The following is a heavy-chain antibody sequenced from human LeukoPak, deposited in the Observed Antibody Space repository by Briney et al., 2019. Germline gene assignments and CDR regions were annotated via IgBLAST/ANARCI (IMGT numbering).Heavy chain of an antibody. CDR2: INHSGST. J-gene: IGHJ4*02. CDR3: ARGLISDY. Sequence: PSETLSLTCTVSGGSISSGGYYWSWIRQPPGKGLEWIGEINHSGSTNYNPSLKSRVTISVDTSKNQFSLKLSSVTAADTAVYYCARGLISDYWGQGTLVTVSS. CDR1: GGSISSGGYY. D-gene: IGHD2-8*01. V-gene: IGHV4-39*07.